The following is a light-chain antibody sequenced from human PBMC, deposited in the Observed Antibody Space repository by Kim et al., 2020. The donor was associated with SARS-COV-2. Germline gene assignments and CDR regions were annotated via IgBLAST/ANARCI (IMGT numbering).Light chain of an antibody. CDR3: SSYTSSSTWV. J-gene: IGLJ3*02. CDR2: DVS. CDR1: SSDVGGYNY. V-gene: IGLV2-14*01. Sequence: QPALTQPASVSGSPGQSITISCTGTSSDVGGYNYVSWYQQHPGKAPKLMIYDVSKRPSGVSNRFSGSKSSNTASLTISGLQAEDEADYYCSSYTSSSTWVFGGGTQLTVL.